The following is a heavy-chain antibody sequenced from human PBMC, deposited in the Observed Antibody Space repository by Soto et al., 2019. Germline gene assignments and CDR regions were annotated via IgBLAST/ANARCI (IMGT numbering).Heavy chain of an antibody. CDR2: IGSSDDII. Sequence: QVQLVESGGGLVKPGGSLRLSCTASGFTFSDYYMSWIRQAPGKGLEWVSYIGSSDDIISYADSVKGRFTISRDNAHNSLYLQVNSLRPDDTAVYYCARDLGYYDSSGYFDYWGQGTLVTVSS. CDR3: ARDLGYYDSSGYFDY. D-gene: IGHD3-22*01. CDR1: GFTFSDYY. V-gene: IGHV3-11*01. J-gene: IGHJ4*02.